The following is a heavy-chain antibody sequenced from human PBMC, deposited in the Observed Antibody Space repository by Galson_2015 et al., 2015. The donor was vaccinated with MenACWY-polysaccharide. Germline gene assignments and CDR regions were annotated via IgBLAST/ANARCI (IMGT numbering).Heavy chain of an antibody. CDR2: ISWDSGNI. Sequence: LRLSCAASGFTFDDYAMHWVRQAPGKGLEWVSGISWDSGNIGYADSVKGRFTISRDNAKNSLYLQMNSLRPEDTALYYCAKAAVRGEPDYWGQGTLVTVPS. J-gene: IGHJ4*02. D-gene: IGHD3-10*01. CDR3: AKAAVRGEPDY. CDR1: GFTFDDYA. V-gene: IGHV3-9*01.